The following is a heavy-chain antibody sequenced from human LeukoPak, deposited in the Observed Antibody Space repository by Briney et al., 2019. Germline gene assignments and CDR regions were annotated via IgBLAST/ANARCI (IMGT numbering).Heavy chain of an antibody. Sequence: GGSLRPSCAASGFTFSSYAMSWVRQAPGKGLEWVSGISGSGDNTYYADSVKGRFTISRDNSKNTLYVRVNSLGTEDTAAYYCAKGSYYDSSGSFYFDYWGQGTLVTVSS. J-gene: IGHJ4*02. CDR1: GFTFSSYA. CDR2: ISGSGDNT. CDR3: AKGSYYDSSGSFYFDY. D-gene: IGHD3-22*01. V-gene: IGHV3-23*01.